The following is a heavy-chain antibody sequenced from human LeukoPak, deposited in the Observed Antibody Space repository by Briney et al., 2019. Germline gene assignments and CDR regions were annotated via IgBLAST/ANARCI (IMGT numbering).Heavy chain of an antibody. D-gene: IGHD5-18*01. CDR2: INAGNGNT. J-gene: IGHJ6*02. CDR1: GYTFTSYA. CDR3: ARDPHTAMVYYYGMDV. Sequence: ASVTVSCTASGYTFTSYAMHWVRQAPGQRLEWMGWINAGNGNTKYSQKFQGRVTITRDTSASTAYMELSSLRSEDTAVYYCARDPHTAMVYYYGMDVWGQGTTVTVSS. V-gene: IGHV1-3*01.